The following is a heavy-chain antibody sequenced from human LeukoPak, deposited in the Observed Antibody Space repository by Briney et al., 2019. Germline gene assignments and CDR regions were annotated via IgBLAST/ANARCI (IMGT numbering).Heavy chain of an antibody. V-gene: IGHV4-59*08. J-gene: IGHJ6*02. Sequence: SETLSLTCTVSGGSISNFYWSWIRQSPGKGLESIGFIYYSGSTNYNPSLKSRVTISLDTSKNQVSLKVTSVTAADTAVYYCASGGRERPTVAAAGLFHGLDAWGQGTTVTVS. CDR1: GGSISNFY. D-gene: IGHD6-13*01. CDR2: IYYSGST. CDR3: ASGGRERPTVAAAGLFHGLDA.